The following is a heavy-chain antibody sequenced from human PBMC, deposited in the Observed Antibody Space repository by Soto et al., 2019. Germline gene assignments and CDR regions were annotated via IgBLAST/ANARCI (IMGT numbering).Heavy chain of an antibody. CDR2: ISSSSSTI. V-gene: IGHV3-48*02. CDR3: ARDLSLAGTNCFYVMYV. J-gene: IGHJ6*02. D-gene: IGHD6-19*01. CDR1: GFTFSSYS. Sequence: GGSLRLSCAASGFTFSSYSMNWVRQAPGKGLEWVSYISSSSSTIYYADSLQGRFTISRDNAKNSLYLQMNGLRDEDTAVYYCARDLSLAGTNCFYVMYVWGQGTPVTVSS.